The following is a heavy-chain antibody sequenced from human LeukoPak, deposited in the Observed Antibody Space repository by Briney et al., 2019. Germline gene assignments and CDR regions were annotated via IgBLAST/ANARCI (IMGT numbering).Heavy chain of an antibody. CDR2: IYYSGGT. Sequence: SETLSLTCTVSGGSIGRTSYYWGWARQPPGKGLEWIGTIYYSGGTYYNPSLRSRVTIFVDTSKNQFSLKMTSVTAADTAVYYCARVRGRGYNWFDPWGQGTLVTVSS. CDR1: GGSIGRTSYY. V-gene: IGHV4-39*07. J-gene: IGHJ5*02. D-gene: IGHD3-10*01. CDR3: ARVRGRGYNWFDP.